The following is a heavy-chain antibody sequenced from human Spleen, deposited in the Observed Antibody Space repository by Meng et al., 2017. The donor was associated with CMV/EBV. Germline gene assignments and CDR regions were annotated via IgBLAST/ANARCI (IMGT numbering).Heavy chain of an antibody. D-gene: IGHD2-15*01. V-gene: IGHV4-38-2*02. J-gene: IGHJ4*02. CDR2: IYHSGST. CDR1: GYSISSGYY. Sequence: SETLSLTCTVSGYSISSGYYWGWIRQPPGKGLEWIGSIYHSGSTYYNPSLKSRVTISVDTSKNQFSLKLSSVTAADTAVYYCARRQGYCSGGSCYEYYFDYWGQGALVTVSS. CDR3: ARRQGYCSGGSCYEYYFDY.